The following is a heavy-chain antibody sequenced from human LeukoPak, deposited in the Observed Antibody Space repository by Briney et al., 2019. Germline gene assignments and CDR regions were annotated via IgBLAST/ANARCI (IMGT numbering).Heavy chain of an antibody. J-gene: IGHJ1*01. CDR1: GYTFTGYY. CDR3: ARDREIYSSGWYLYFQH. CDR2: IIPIFGTA. D-gene: IGHD6-19*01. Sequence: SVKVSCKASGYTFTGYYMHWVRQAPGQGLEWMGGIIPIFGTANYAQKFQGRVTITADKSTSTAYMELSSLRSEDTAVYYCARDREIYSSGWYLYFQHWGQGTLVTVSS. V-gene: IGHV1-69*06.